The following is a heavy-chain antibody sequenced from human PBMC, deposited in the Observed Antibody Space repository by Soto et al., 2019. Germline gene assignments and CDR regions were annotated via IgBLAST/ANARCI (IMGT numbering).Heavy chain of an antibody. J-gene: IGHJ4*02. V-gene: IGHV3-23*01. Sequence: GGSLRLSCAAAGFTFTNYGMSWVRQAPGKGLAWVAGVSASAFDTYYADSVQGRFTISRDNSKNTPYLQMNSLRGEDTAVYYCAKARCGSDCSLFDYCGQGIRVTVCS. CDR2: VSASAFDT. CDR3: AKARCGSDCSLFDY. D-gene: IGHD2-21*02. CDR1: GFTFTNYG.